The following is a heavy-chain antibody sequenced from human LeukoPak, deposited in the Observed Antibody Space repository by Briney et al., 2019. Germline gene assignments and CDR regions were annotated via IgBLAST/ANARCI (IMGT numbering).Heavy chain of an antibody. CDR3: ARAGYGDSDFDY. J-gene: IGHJ4*02. CDR1: GYSISYSYY. D-gene: IGHD4-17*01. Sequence: SETLSLTCTVSGYSISYSYYWGWIRQPPGKGLEWIGSIYHSGNTYYNPSLKSRVTISVDTSKNQFSLKLSSVTAADTAVYYCARAGYGDSDFDYWGQGTLVTVSS. CDR2: IYHSGNT. V-gene: IGHV4-38-2*02.